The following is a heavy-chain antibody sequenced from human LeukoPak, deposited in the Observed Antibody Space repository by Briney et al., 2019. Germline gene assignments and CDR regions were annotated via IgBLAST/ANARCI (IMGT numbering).Heavy chain of an antibody. Sequence: GESLKISCKGSGYSFTSYWIGWVRQMTGKGLEWMGIIYPGDSDTRYSPSFQGQVTISADKSISTAYLQWSSLKASDTAMYYCARLILVAGSAFDIWGQGTMVTVSS. D-gene: IGHD6-19*01. CDR1: GYSFTSYW. CDR2: IYPGDSDT. J-gene: IGHJ3*02. V-gene: IGHV5-51*01. CDR3: ARLILVAGSAFDI.